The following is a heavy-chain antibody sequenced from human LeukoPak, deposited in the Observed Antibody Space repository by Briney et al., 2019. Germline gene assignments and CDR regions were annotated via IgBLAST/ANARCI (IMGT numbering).Heavy chain of an antibody. D-gene: IGHD6-13*01. V-gene: IGHV3-48*04. J-gene: IGHJ4*02. Sequence: GGSLRLSCAAPGFTFTGYGVNWVRQAPGKGLEWVSYISSGSSTIYYADSVKGRFTISRDNAKNTLYLQMNSLRAEDTAVYYCAIAYSSSWYGDCWGQGTLVTVSS. CDR2: ISSGSSTI. CDR3: AIAYSSSWYGDC. CDR1: GFTFTGYG.